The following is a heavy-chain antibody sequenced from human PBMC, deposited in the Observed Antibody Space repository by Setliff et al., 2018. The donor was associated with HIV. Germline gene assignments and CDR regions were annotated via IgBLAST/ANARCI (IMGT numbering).Heavy chain of an antibody. CDR3: AREDYYYYGMDV. CDR2: IYTSGIT. V-gene: IGHV4-4*07. J-gene: IGHJ6*02. Sequence: PSETLSLTCSVSGGSISGYYWNWIRQPAGKGLEWIGRIYTSGITNYNPSLKSRLTMSVVTSKNQFSLKLSSVTAADTAVYYCAREDYYYYGMDVWGQGTTVTVSS. CDR1: GGSISGYY.